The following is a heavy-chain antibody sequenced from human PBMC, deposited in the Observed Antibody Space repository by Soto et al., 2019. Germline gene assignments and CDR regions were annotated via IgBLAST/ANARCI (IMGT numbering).Heavy chain of an antibody. J-gene: IGHJ3*02. V-gene: IGHV1-69*06. CDR3: ASTGEAPEVDCSGGGDAFDI. CDR1: GGVFSLYG. CDR2: VLPISGTA. D-gene: IGHD2-15*01. Sequence: QVQLVQSGAEVKRPGSSVRVSCKASGGVFSLYGFSWVRQVPGHGPEWVGGVLPISGTANYAQKYQGRVTINEEKPTSTGYMELNSQTYEDTAFYYCASTGEAPEVDCSGGGDAFDIWGPGTKVTVSA.